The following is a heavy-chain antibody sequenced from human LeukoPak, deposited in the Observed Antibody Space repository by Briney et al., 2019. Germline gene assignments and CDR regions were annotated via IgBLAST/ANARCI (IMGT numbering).Heavy chain of an antibody. CDR3: STLWYGA. D-gene: IGHD3-10*01. CDR2: IKSKTDGGTS. V-gene: IGHV3-15*01. CDR1: GFTFTNAW. J-gene: IGHJ5*02. Sequence: SGGSLRLSCAASGFTFTNAWMYWVRQAPGKGLEWVGRIKSKTDGGTSDYAAPVTGRFTISRDDSKSTLYLEMNSLKTEDTGVYYCSTLWYGAWGQGTLVTVSS.